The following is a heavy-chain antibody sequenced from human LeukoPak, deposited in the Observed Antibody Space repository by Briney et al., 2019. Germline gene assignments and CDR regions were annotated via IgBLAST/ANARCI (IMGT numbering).Heavy chain of an antibody. J-gene: IGHJ4*02. CDR1: GFTFSSYG. CDR2: IRYEGSNK. V-gene: IGHV3-30*02. CDR3: AKDLRIEYFDY. D-gene: IGHD3-3*02. Sequence: PGRSLRLSCAASGFTFSSYGMHWVRQAPGKGLEWVAFIRYEGSNKYYADSVKGRFTISRDNSKHTLYLQMNSLRAEDTAVYYCAKDLRIEYFDYWGQGTLVTVSS.